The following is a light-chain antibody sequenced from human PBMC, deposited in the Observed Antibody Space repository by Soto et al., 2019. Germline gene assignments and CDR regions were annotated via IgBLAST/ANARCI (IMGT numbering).Light chain of an antibody. V-gene: IGKV1-39*01. J-gene: IGKJ1*01. CDR2: GTS. CDR3: KHTYSSLWT. Sequence: DIQMTQSPSSLSASVGDRVTITCRASQSITNLLNWYQHKPGQAPKLLIYGTSSLLTGVPSRFSGSGSGTDFTLTISGLQLEDFAAYYCKHTYSSLWTLGQGTTVENK. CDR1: QSITNL.